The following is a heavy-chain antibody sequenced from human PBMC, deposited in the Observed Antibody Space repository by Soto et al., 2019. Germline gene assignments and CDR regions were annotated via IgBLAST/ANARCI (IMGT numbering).Heavy chain of an antibody. V-gene: IGHV3-21*01. D-gene: IGHD5-12*01. CDR1: GFTFSSYS. J-gene: IGHJ4*02. CDR2: ISSSSSYI. Sequence: GGSLRLSCAASGFTFSSYSMNWVRQAPGKGLEWGSSISSSSSYIYYADSVKGRFTISRDNAKNSLYLQMNSLRAEDTAVYYCARDPRGYSGYGSNWGQGTLVTVSS. CDR3: ARDPRGYSGYGSN.